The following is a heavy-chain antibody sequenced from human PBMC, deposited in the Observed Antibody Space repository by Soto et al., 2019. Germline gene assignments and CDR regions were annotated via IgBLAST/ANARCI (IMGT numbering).Heavy chain of an antibody. CDR2: IYSGCCS. J-gene: IGHJ5*02. D-gene: IGHD5-18*01. CDR1: GFTVSSNY. CDR3: ARGVDTAMVTWFDP. Sequence: GGSLRLSCAASGFTVSSNYMSWVRQAPGKGLEWVSVIYSGCCSYYADSVKGRFTIPRDISKNTLYLQMNSLRAEDTAVYYCARGVDTAMVTWFDPWGQGTLVTVSS. V-gene: IGHV3-66*01.